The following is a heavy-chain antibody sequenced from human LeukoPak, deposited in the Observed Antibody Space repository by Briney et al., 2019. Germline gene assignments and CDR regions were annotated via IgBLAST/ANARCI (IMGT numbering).Heavy chain of an antibody. J-gene: IGHJ5*02. CDR1: GGSISSSSYY. CDR3: ASRIVGATSP. V-gene: IGHV4-39*01. CDR2: IYYSGST. D-gene: IGHD1-26*01. Sequence: PSETPSLTCTVSGGSISSSSYYWGWIRQPPGKGLEWIGSIYYSGSTYYNPSLKSRVTISVDTSKNQFPLKLSSVTAADTAVYYCASRIVGATSPWGQGTLVTVSS.